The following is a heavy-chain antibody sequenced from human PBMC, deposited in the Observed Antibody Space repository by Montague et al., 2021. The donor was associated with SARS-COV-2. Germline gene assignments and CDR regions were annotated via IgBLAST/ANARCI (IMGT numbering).Heavy chain of an antibody. V-gene: IGHV3-21*05. J-gene: IGHJ6*02. CDR3: ASFTMVRGAPGYGMDV. Sequence: SLRLSCAASGFSLSTYSMNWVRQASGKGLEWLSYISTRSTYTNYADSVKGRFTISRDDAKNSLYLQMNSLRAEDTAVYYCASFTMVRGAPGYGMDVWGQGTTVTVSS. CDR1: GFSLSTYS. D-gene: IGHD3-10*01. CDR2: ISTRSTYT.